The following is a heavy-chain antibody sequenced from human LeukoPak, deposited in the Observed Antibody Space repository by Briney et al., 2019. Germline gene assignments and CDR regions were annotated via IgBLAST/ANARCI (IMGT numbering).Heavy chain of an antibody. CDR3: VKENTAMVFVY. J-gene: IGHJ4*02. D-gene: IGHD5-18*01. CDR1: EFTFSSYA. CDR2: ISSNGGST. Sequence: GGSLRLSCSASEFTFSSYAMHWVRQAPGKGLEYVSAISSNGGSTYYADSVKGRFTISRDNSKNTLYLQMSSLRAEDTAVYYCVKENTAMVFVYWGQGTLVTVSS. V-gene: IGHV3-64D*06.